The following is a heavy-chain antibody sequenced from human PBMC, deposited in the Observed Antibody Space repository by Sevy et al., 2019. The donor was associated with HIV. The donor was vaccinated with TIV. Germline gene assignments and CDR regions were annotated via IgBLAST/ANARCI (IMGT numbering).Heavy chain of an antibody. J-gene: IGHJ6*02. D-gene: IGHD2-2*01. CDR2: IWYDGSNK. CDR3: ARDFDNSVPATYYYGMDV. Sequence: GGSLRLSCAASGFTFSSYGMHWVRQAPGKGLEWVAVIWYDGSNKYYADSVKGRFTISRDNSKHTLYLQMNSLRAEDTAVYYCARDFDNSVPATYYYGMDVWGQGTTVTVSS. V-gene: IGHV3-33*01. CDR1: GFTFSSYG.